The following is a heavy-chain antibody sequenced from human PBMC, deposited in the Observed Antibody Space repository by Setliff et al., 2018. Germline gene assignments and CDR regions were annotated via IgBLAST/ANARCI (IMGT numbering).Heavy chain of an antibody. CDR1: GASISSYF. J-gene: IGHJ4*02. CDR2: IHTSEST. D-gene: IGHD4-17*01. Sequence: SSETLSLTCSVSGASISSYFWTWIRQPPGKGLEWIGNIHTSESTKYNPSLKSRVTISLDTSKRQFSLKLTSVTAADTAIYYCARQTHTYGGFDYWGQGTLVTVSS. V-gene: IGHV4-59*08. CDR3: ARQTHTYGGFDY.